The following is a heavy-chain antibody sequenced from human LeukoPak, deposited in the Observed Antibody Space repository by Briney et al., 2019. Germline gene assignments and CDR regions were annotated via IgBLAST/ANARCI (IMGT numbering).Heavy chain of an antibody. CDR3: ARGGIGMYYDILTGYYGDFDY. D-gene: IGHD3-9*01. Sequence: SETLSLTCTVSGGSISSGAYYWNWIRQHPGKGLEWIGYIYYSGSTNYNPSLKSRVTISVDTSKNQFSLKLSSVTAADTAVYYCARGGIGMYYDILTGYYGDFDYWGQGTLVTVSS. CDR1: GGSISSGAYY. CDR2: IYYSGST. J-gene: IGHJ4*02. V-gene: IGHV4-61*08.